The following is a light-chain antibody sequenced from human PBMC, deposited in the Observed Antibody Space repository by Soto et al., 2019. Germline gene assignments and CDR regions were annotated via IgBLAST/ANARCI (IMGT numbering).Light chain of an antibody. Sequence: EILMTQSPATLSVSPGDSATLSCRASRSVDTDLAWYQQKPGQAPRLLVFATSARATGVPDRFRGSRSGTDFTLTISSLQPEDSATYYCHQYYNRPPWTFGQGTKGDIK. V-gene: IGKV3-15*01. CDR1: RSVDTD. CDR3: HQYYNRPPWT. CDR2: ATS. J-gene: IGKJ1*01.